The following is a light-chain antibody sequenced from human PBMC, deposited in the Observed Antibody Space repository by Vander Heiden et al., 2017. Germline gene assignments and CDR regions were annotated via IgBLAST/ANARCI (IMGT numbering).Light chain of an antibody. V-gene: IGKV1-5*03. CDR1: QSISTW. CDR2: KAS. J-gene: IGKJ1*01. CDR3: QQYKTSSGT. Sequence: DIQMTQSPSTLSASVGDRVTITCRASQSISTWVAWYQQKSGKAPKLLIYKASSLESEVPSRFSASGSETEFTFTISSLQPDDFATYYCQQYKTSSGTFGQGTKVEVK.